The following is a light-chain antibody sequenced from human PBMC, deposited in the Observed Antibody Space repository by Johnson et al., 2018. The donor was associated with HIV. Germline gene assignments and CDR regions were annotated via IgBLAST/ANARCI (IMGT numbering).Light chain of an antibody. V-gene: IGLV1-51*01. J-gene: IGLJ1*01. CDR2: DNN. CDR1: SSNIGNNY. CDR3: GTWDRSLSVQYV. Sequence: HSVLTQPPSASAAPGQKVTISCSGSSSNIGNNYVSWYRQLPGTAPKLLIYDNNKRPSGIPDRFSGSKSGTSATLGITGLQTGDEATYYCGTWDRSLSVQYVFGTGTKVTVL.